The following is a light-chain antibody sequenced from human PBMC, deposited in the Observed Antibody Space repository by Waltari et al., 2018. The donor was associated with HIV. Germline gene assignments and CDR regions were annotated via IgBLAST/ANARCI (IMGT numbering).Light chain of an antibody. CDR1: QSILYNSNNRNY. CDR2: WAS. Sequence: DIVMTQSPDSLAVSLGERATSNCKSSQSILYNSNNRNYLAWYQQKPGQPPKLLIYWASTRESGVPDRFSGSGSGTNFTLTISGLQAEDVAVYYCQQYYSTPWTFGQGTNVEIK. CDR3: QQYYSTPWT. J-gene: IGKJ1*01. V-gene: IGKV4-1*01.